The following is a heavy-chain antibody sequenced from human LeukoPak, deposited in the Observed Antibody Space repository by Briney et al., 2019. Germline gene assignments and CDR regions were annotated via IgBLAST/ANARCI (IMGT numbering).Heavy chain of an antibody. V-gene: IGHV3-30*04. D-gene: IGHD3-22*01. CDR3: AKNYDSSGYYHDY. J-gene: IGHJ4*02. CDR1: GFTFSSYA. Sequence: GGSLRLSCAASGFTFSSYAMHWVRQAPGKGLEWVAVISYDGSNKYYADSVKGRFTISRDNSKNTLYLQMNSLRAEDTAVYYCAKNYDSSGYYHDYWGQGTLVTVSS. CDR2: ISYDGSNK.